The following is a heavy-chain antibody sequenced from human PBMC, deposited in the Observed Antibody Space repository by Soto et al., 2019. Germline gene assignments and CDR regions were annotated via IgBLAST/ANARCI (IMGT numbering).Heavy chain of an antibody. D-gene: IGHD6-19*01. J-gene: IGHJ4*02. CDR3: ARGTGWVFNF. Sequence: EVQLVESGGGLVQPGGSLRLSCAASGFTFDTFWMTWVRQAPGKGLEWVAIIKQDGSDKRYADSVKGRFTISRDNTQTSLFLRLNSLRAEDTAMYFCARGTGWVFNFWGQGTQVGVSS. CDR1: GFTFDTFW. CDR2: IKQDGSDK. V-gene: IGHV3-7*03.